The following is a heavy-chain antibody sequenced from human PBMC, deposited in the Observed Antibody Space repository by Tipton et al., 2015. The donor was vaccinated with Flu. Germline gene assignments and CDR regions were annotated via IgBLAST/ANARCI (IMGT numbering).Heavy chain of an antibody. CDR3: ARLTYYYGSGTSDC. CDR2: IHRSGNT. Sequence: TLSLTCSVSGDSIGSDYYWGWIRQPPGKGLEWLGNIHRSGNTYYNSSLKSRVTISLDKSKNQFSLRLVSMTATDTAVYYCARLTYYYGSGTSDCWGQGTLLTVSS. CDR1: GDSIGSDYY. V-gene: IGHV4-38-2*01. J-gene: IGHJ4*02. D-gene: IGHD3-10*01.